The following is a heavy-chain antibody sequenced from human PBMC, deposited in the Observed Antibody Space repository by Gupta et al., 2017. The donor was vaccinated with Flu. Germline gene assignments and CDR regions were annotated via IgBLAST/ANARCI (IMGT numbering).Heavy chain of an antibody. CDR1: EFDSSRFW. J-gene: IGHJ4*02. CDR3: ARGGPTYYDFWTGLFDY. D-gene: IGHD3-3*01. V-gene: IGHV3-7*01. Sequence: EVQLVESGGGLVQPGGSLRLSCAASEFDSSRFWMGWVRQAPGKGLEWVANINQDGAEKYYVGSVEGRFTISRDNAKNSLYLQMDSLRADDTAVYYCARGGPTYYDFWTGLFDYWGQGTLVTVSS. CDR2: INQDGAEK.